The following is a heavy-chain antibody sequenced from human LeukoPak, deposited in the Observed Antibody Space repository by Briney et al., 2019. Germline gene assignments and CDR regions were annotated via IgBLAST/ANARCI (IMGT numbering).Heavy chain of an antibody. CDR1: GITFSNYN. V-gene: IGHV3-21*01. Sequence: PGGSLRLSRAAPGITFSNYNMNWVRQAPGKGLEWISSITSSSSYTFYADSVKGRFTISRDNAKNSLYLQMNSLRVEDTAIYYCATDGTPLRVGEVYFDNWGQGTLVTVSS. CDR2: ITSSSSYT. D-gene: IGHD3-10*01. J-gene: IGHJ4*02. CDR3: ATDGTPLRVGEVYFDN.